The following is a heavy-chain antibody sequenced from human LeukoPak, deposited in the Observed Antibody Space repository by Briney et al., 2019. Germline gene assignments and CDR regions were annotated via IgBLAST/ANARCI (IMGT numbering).Heavy chain of an antibody. V-gene: IGHV4-39*07. CDR1: GGSISSSSYY. J-gene: IGHJ4*02. Sequence: SETLSLTCTVSGGSISSSSYYWGWIRQPPGKGLEWIGSIYYSGSTYYNPSLKSRVTISVDTSKNQFSLKLSSVTAADTAAYYCARRGSYGYGYWSQGTLVTVSS. CDR2: IYYSGST. D-gene: IGHD5-18*01. CDR3: ARRGSYGYGY.